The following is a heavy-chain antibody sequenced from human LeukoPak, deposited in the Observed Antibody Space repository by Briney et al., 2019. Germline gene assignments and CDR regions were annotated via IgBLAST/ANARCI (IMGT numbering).Heavy chain of an antibody. V-gene: IGHV4-34*01. J-gene: IGHJ4*02. CDR3: ARVIYDYIWGSYRLNDY. D-gene: IGHD3-16*02. Sequence: KTSETPSLTCAVYGGSFSGYYWSWIRQPPGKGLEWIGEINHSGSTNYNPSLKSRVTISVDTSKNQFSLKLSSVTAADTAVYYCARVIYDYIWGSYRLNDYWGQGTLVTVSS. CDR2: INHSGST. CDR1: GGSFSGYY.